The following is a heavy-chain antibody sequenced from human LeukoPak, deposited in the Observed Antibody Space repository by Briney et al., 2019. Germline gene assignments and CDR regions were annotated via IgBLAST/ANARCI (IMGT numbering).Heavy chain of an antibody. CDR1: GGSISSSSYY. V-gene: IGHV4-39*01. Sequence: PSETLSLTXTVSGGSISSSSYYWGWIRQPPGKGLEWIGSIYYSGSTYYNPSLKSRVTISVDTSKNQFSLKLSSVTAADTAVYYCARRPQAVAGAFDIWGQGTMVTVSS. D-gene: IGHD6-19*01. CDR2: IYYSGST. CDR3: ARRPQAVAGAFDI. J-gene: IGHJ3*02.